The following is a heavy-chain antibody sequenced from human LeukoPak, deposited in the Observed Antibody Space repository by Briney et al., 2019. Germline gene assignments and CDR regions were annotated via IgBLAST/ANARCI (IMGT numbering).Heavy chain of an antibody. CDR2: INSDGTTT. CDR3: AKDLPDFFDY. CDR1: GFTFSSYW. J-gene: IGHJ4*02. Sequence: GGSLRLSCAASGFTFSSYWMHWVRQAPGKGLVWVSRINSDGTTTAYADSVKGRFTISRDNAKNTLYVQMNSLRAEDTAVYYCAKDLPDFFDYWGQGTLVTVSS. V-gene: IGHV3-74*01.